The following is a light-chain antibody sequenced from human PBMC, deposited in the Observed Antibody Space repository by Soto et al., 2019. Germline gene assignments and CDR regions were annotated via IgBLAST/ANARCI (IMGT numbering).Light chain of an antibody. CDR3: QLYGTSPKP. CDR2: AAS. J-gene: IGKJ1*01. CDR1: QTVSSNY. V-gene: IGKV3-20*01. Sequence: EIVLTQSPGTLSLSPGERATLSCRASQTVSSNYLAWYQQKPGQAPRLLIYAASTRATGIPDRFSGSGSGTDFTLSISRLETEDFAVYYCQLYGTSPKPFGQGTKVDIK.